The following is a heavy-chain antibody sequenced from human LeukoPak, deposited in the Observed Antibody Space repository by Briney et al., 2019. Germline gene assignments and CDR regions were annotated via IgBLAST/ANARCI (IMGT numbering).Heavy chain of an antibody. CDR3: ARPPRDLVSAAPFDY. J-gene: IGHJ4*02. CDR2: ILPHSGDT. V-gene: IGHV1-2*02. Sequence: GASVKVSCKASGYSFSVYYIQWLRQVPGEGLEWVGWILPHSGDTYYAQKFRGRVTMTTDTSINTAYMELSRLKSDDTGIYFCARPPRDLVSAAPFDYWGQGTLVAVSP. CDR1: GYSFSVYY. D-gene: IGHD2-2*01.